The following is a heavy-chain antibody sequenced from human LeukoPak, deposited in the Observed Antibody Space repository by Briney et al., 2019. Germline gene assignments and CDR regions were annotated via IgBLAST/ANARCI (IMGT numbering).Heavy chain of an antibody. CDR3: ARGGYCSSTSCPPTDY. Sequence: GESLKISCKGSGYSFTSYWIGWVRQMPGKGLEGMGIIYPGDSDTRYSPSFQGQVTISADKSISTAYLQWSSLKASDTAMYYCARGGYCSSTSCPPTDYWGQGTLVTVSS. J-gene: IGHJ4*02. CDR2: IYPGDSDT. D-gene: IGHD2-2*01. CDR1: GYSFTSYW. V-gene: IGHV5-51*01.